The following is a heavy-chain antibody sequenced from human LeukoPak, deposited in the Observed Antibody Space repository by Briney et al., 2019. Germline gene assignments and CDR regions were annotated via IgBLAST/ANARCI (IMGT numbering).Heavy chain of an antibody. J-gene: IGHJ4*02. Sequence: SETLSLTCTVSGGSISSSSYYWGWIRQPPGKGLEGIGSIYYSGSTYYNPSLKSRVTISVDTSKNQFSLKLSSVTAADTAVYYCARPSPVGAHHCGGDCYWYYWGQGTLVTVSS. CDR1: GGSISSSSYY. D-gene: IGHD2-21*02. V-gene: IGHV4-39*01. CDR3: ARPSPVGAHHCGGDCYWYY. CDR2: IYYSGST.